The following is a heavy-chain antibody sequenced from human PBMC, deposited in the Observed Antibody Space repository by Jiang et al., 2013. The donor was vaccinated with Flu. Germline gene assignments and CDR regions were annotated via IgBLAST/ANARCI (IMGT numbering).Heavy chain of an antibody. D-gene: IGHD2-2*01. CDR3: AAVCRSTICYDY. Sequence: VRLSCVASGFTFSDHYMDWVRQAPGKGLEWVGRTRDKANSYTTEYAASVKGRFTISRDDSKNSLYLQMNSLKTEDTAVYYCAAVCRSTICYDYWGQGTLVTVSS. CDR2: TRDKANSYTT. J-gene: IGHJ4*02. V-gene: IGHV3-72*01. CDR1: GFTFSDHY.